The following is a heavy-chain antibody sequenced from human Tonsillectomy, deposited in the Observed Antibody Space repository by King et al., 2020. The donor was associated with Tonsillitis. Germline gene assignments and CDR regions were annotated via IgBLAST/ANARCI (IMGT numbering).Heavy chain of an antibody. CDR3: ARGDYGDSNWFDP. V-gene: IGHV3-30*04. D-gene: IGHD4-17*01. CDR1: GFTFSNYK. J-gene: IGHJ5*02. CDR2: ISYDGSIK. Sequence: VQLVESGGGVVQYGGSLRLSCAASGFTFSNYKIHWLRLVPGKGPEWVAVISYDGSIKHYAVSVGGRFTISRDNSKNTVSLQMDRLTTEDYASYYCARGDYGDSNWFDPWGQGTLVTV.